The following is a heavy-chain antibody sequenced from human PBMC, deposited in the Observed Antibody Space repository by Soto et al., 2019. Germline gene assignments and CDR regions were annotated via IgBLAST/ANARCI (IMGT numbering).Heavy chain of an antibody. J-gene: IGHJ4*02. Sequence: GGSLRLSCAASGFTFSSYGMHWVRQAPGKGLEWVAVISYDGSNKYYADSVKGRFTISRDNSKNTLYLQMNSLRAEDTAVYYCAKESFSRVYDQPPADYWGQGTLVTVSS. CDR2: ISYDGSNK. V-gene: IGHV3-30*18. CDR1: GFTFSSYG. CDR3: AKESFSRVYDQPPADY. D-gene: IGHD5-12*01.